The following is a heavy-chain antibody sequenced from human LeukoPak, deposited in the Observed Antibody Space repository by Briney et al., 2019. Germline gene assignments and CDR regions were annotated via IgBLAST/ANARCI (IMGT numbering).Heavy chain of an antibody. J-gene: IGHJ5*02. CDR2: IKPSSGGT. CDR1: GYTFTGYY. V-gene: IGHV1-2*02. D-gene: IGHD3-16*01. CDR3: GKERGVGAISSTYT. Sequence: ASVKVSCKASGYTFTGYYIHWVRQAPGQGLEWMGWIKPSSGGTKYAQKFQGRVTVTTDTSISTVYMELSRLRSDDTAVYYCGKERGVGAISSTYTWGQGTLVTVSS.